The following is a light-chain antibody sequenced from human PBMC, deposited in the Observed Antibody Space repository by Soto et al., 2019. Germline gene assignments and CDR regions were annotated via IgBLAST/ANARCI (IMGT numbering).Light chain of an antibody. CDR1: SSDIGSYHL. CDR3: CSYAGSSTYV. J-gene: IGLJ1*01. CDR2: EGS. V-gene: IGLV2-23*01. Sequence: QSALTQPASVSGSPRQSITISCTGTSSDIGSYHLVSWYQQHPGKAPKLMIYEGSKRPSGVSNRFSGSKSGNTASLTISGLQAEDEADYYCCSYAGSSTYVFGTGTKLTVL.